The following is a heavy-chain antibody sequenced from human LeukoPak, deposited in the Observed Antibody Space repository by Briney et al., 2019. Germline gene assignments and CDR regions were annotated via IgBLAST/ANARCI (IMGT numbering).Heavy chain of an antibody. CDR1: GGSIDNYY. D-gene: IGHD2-15*01. J-gene: IGHJ4*02. CDR2: MDYSGST. CDR3: ARAALGFCSGGTCPYYFDH. V-gene: IGHV4-59*01. Sequence: SDTLSLTCTVSGGSIDNYYWSWIRQPPGKGLEWVAYMDYSGSTRYNPSLQSRVTISVDTSKNQFSLRLNSVTAADSAVYYCARAALGFCSGGTCPYYFDHWGQGTLVTVSS.